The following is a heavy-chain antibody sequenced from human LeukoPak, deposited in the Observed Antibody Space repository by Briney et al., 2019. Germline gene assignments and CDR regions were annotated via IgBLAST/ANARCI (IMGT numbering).Heavy chain of an antibody. CDR1: GGSISSSSYY. J-gene: IGHJ5*02. CDR2: IYYSGST. CDR3: ARALDYGDYRLALFDP. Sequence: PSETLSLTCTVSGGSISSSSYYWGWIRQPPGKGLEWIGSIYYSGSTYYNPSLKSRVTISVDTSKNQFSLKLSSVTAADTAVYYCARALDYGDYRLALFDPWGQGTLVTVSS. V-gene: IGHV4-39*07. D-gene: IGHD4-17*01.